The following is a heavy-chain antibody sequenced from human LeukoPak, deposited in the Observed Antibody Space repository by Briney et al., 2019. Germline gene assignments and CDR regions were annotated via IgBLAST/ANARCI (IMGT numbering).Heavy chain of an antibody. Sequence: QPGRSLRLSCAASGFTFSSYAMHWVRQAPGKGLEWVSYISDSGSTIYYADSVKGRFTISRDNSKNTLYLQMNSLRAEDTAVYYCAKDRSQWLVPKAFDYWGQGTLVTVSS. CDR1: GFTFSSYA. D-gene: IGHD6-19*01. CDR3: AKDRSQWLVPKAFDY. CDR2: ISDSGSTI. J-gene: IGHJ4*02. V-gene: IGHV3-48*01.